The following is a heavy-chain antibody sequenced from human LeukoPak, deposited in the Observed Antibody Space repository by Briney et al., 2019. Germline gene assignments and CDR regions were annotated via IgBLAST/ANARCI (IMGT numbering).Heavy chain of an antibody. J-gene: IGHJ4*02. Sequence: PGGSLRLSSAASGFTFSSYAMSSVRQAPGKGLEWVSAISGSGGSTYYADSVKGRFTISRDNSKNTLYLQMNSLRAEDTAVYYCANILRGQHFDYWGQGTLVTVSS. CDR3: ANILRGQHFDY. CDR1: GFTFSSYA. D-gene: IGHD3-10*01. CDR2: ISGSGGST. V-gene: IGHV3-23*01.